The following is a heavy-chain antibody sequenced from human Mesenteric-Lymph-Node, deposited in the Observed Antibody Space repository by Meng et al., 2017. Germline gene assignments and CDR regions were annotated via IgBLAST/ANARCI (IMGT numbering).Heavy chain of an antibody. CDR3: ARDSGYCSGGSCYFGWFDP. J-gene: IGHJ5*02. V-gene: IGHV3-53*04. CDR1: GFTVSSNY. D-gene: IGHD2-15*01. CDR2: IYSGGST. Sequence: GESLKISCAASGFTVSSNYMSWVRQAPGKGLEWVSVIYSGGSTYYADSVKGRFTISRHNSKNTLYLQMNSLRAEDTAVYYCARDSGYCSGGSCYFGWFDPWGQGTLVTVSS.